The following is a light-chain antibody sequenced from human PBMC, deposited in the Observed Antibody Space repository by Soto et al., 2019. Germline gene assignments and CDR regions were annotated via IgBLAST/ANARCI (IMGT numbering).Light chain of an antibody. J-gene: IGKJ1*01. CDR2: GAS. V-gene: IGKV3-20*01. CDR1: QSVNSN. CDR3: QYYGSSPRT. Sequence: EIVMTQSPATLSVSPGERATLSCRASQSVNSNLAWFQQKPGQAPRLLIYGASTRATGIPARFSGSGSGPDFSLIISRLEPEDFAVYYCQYYGSSPRTFGQGTTGDIK.